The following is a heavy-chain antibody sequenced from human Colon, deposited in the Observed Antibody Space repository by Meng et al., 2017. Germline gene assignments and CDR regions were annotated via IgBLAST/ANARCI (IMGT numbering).Heavy chain of an antibody. V-gene: IGHV3-74*01. J-gene: IGHJ4*02. D-gene: IGHD6-13*01. Sequence: QCVESGGGLVWRGWSLRLSCEASGFTFSDFWMHWVCQAPGKGLEWVSRIIGDGSARDYADSVKGRFIISRDNAKTTVYLEMNNLRAEDTAIYYCARDLHIAAANYWGQGTLVTVSS. CDR3: ARDLHIAAANY. CDR2: IIGDGSAR. CDR1: GFTFSDFW.